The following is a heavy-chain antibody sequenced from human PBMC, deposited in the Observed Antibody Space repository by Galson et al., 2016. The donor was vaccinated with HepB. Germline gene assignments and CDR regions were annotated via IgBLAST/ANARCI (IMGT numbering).Heavy chain of an antibody. Sequence: QSGAEVKKPGESLKISCKGSGYNFFTHWIVWVRQMPGKGLAWMGAFYPGDSNTRYSPSFQGQVTISADLSTNTAYLQWSSLKASDTAMFYCARERAYSYGRGPIDYWGQGTLVTVSS. CDR2: FYPGDSNT. V-gene: IGHV5-51*01. CDR3: ARERAYSYGRGPIDY. J-gene: IGHJ4*02. CDR1: GYNFFTHW. D-gene: IGHD5-18*01.